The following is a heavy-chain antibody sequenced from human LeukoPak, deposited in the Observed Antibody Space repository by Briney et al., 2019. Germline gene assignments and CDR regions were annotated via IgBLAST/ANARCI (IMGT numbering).Heavy chain of an antibody. D-gene: IGHD2-2*01. Sequence: GASVEVSCKVSGYTLTELSMHWVRQAPGKGLEWMGGFDPADGETIYAQKFQGRVSMTEDTSTDTAYMELSSLRSEDTAVYYCANLLLEIAVGSGVHGRDVWGQGTTVTVSS. J-gene: IGHJ6*02. CDR3: ANLLLEIAVGSGVHGRDV. CDR1: GYTLTELS. CDR2: FDPADGET. V-gene: IGHV1-24*01.